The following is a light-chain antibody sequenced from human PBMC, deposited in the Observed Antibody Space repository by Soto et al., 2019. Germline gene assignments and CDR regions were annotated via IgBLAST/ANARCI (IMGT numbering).Light chain of an antibody. CDR1: SSDVGNYNL. Sequence: QSALTQPASVSGSPGQSITISCTGTSSDVGNYNLVSWYQQHPGKAPKLMMYEGTERPSGVSTRFSGSKSGNTASLTISGLQAEDEADYYCCSYAGGGTYVFGTGTKVTVL. CDR3: CSYAGGGTYV. CDR2: EGT. V-gene: IGLV2-23*01. J-gene: IGLJ1*01.